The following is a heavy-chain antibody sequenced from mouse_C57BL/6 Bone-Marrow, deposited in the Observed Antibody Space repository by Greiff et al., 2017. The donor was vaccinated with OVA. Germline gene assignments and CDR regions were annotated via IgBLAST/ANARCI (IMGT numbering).Heavy chain of an antibody. CDR3: ARGTTVPWFAY. CDR2: ISYDGSN. J-gene: IGHJ3*01. V-gene: IGHV3-6*01. Sequence: EESGPGLVKPSQSLSLTCSVTGYSITSGYYWNWIRQFPGNKLEWMGYISYDGSNNYNPSLKNRISITRDTSKNQFFLKLNSVTTEDTATYYCARGTTVPWFAYWGQGTLVTVSA. D-gene: IGHD1-1*01. CDR1: GYSITSGYY.